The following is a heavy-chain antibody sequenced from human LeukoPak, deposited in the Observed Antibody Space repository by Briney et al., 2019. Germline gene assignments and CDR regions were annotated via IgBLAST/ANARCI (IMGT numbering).Heavy chain of an antibody. D-gene: IGHD1-7*01. CDR1: GFTFTNYW. CDR3: ARRGTIEGDY. J-gene: IGHJ4*02. CDR2: INPVDSDT. V-gene: IGHV5-51*01. Sequence: GECLPICCMDSGFTFTNYWIGCGRQMPGKGLEVMGIINPVDSDTRDSPSFQGQVTIPVDKPINTADLQWNSLKASDTAMYYCARRGTIEGDYWGQGTLVTVSS.